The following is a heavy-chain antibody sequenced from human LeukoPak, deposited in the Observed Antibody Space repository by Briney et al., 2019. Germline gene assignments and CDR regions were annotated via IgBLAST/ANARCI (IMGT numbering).Heavy chain of an antibody. J-gene: IGHJ3*02. D-gene: IGHD2-15*01. Sequence: SGTLSLTCTVSGGSISSRNWWSWVRQPPGKGLEWIGSIYHSGSTYYNPSLKSRVTISVDTSKNQFSLKLSSVTAADTAVYYCASDRIEVDAFDIWGQGTMVTVSS. CDR1: GGSISSRNW. CDR3: ASDRIEVDAFDI. V-gene: IGHV4-4*02. CDR2: IYHSGST.